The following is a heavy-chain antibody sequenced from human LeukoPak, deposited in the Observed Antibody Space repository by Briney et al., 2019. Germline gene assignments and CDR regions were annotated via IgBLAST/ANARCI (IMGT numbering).Heavy chain of an antibody. D-gene: IGHD1-1*01. CDR2: IYTSGST. V-gene: IGHV4-4*07. Sequence: SETLSLTCTVSGGSISSYYWSWIRQPAGKGLEWIGRIYTSGSTNYNPSLKSRVTISVDTSKNQFSLKLSSVTAADTAVYYCARDTTTNDAFDIWGQGTMVTVSS. CDR3: ARDTTTNDAFDI. J-gene: IGHJ3*02. CDR1: GGSISSYY.